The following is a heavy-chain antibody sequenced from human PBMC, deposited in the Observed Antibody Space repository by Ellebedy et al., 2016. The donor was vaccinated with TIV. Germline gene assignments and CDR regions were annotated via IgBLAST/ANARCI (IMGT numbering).Heavy chain of an antibody. Sequence: SETLSLTXTVSGGSISSYYWSWIRQPPGKGLEWIGYIDYSGNINYNPSLKSRVTISVDTSMNQVSLKLNSVTAADTAVYYCASSPYGDYGIGYWGQGTLVTVSS. D-gene: IGHD4-17*01. CDR1: GGSISSYY. V-gene: IGHV4-59*01. CDR3: ASSPYGDYGIGY. CDR2: IDYSGNI. J-gene: IGHJ4*02.